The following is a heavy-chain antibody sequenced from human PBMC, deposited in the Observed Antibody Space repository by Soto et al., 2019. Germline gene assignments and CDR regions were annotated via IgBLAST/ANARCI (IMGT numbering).Heavy chain of an antibody. Sequence: GGSLRLSCAASGFTFSNYAMSWVRQAPGKGLEWVSGLSDGGGSTFYADSVKGRFTISRDNAKNTLYLQMSSLRAEDTAVYYCAKDATRGYSYGGGSDYWCQRLLVTAS. V-gene: IGHV3-23*01. J-gene: IGHJ4*02. CDR2: LSDGGGST. CDR3: AKDATRGYSYGGGSDY. D-gene: IGHD5-18*01. CDR1: GFTFSNYA.